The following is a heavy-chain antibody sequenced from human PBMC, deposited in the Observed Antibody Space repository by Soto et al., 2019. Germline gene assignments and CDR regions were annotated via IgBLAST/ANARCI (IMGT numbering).Heavy chain of an antibody. CDR3: ASPRSGSYHTRFDY. CDR2: IIPIFGTA. V-gene: IGHV1-69*13. CDR1: GGTFSSYA. J-gene: IGHJ4*02. Sequence: GASVKVSCKASGGTFSSYAISWVRQAPGQGLDWIGGIIPIFGTANYAQKFQGRVTITADESTSTAYMELSSLRSEDTAVYYCASPRSGSYHTRFDYCGQGTLVTVSS. D-gene: IGHD1-26*01.